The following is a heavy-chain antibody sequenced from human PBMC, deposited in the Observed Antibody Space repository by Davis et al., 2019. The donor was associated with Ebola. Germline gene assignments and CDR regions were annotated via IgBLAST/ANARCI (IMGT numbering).Heavy chain of an antibody. J-gene: IGHJ4*02. CDR3: ARTYADNRNGAFDY. CDR1: GGSLTDSY. D-gene: IGHD1-14*01. V-gene: IGHV4-34*01. Sequence: MPSDPLSPTCAIPGGSLTDSYWRWLRPPPGRVLAWYGPINYSGITTYSPSLQSRVTISIDTSKNQFSLKLSSVTAADAAVYYCARTYADNRNGAFDYWGQGTLVTVSS. CDR2: INYSGIT.